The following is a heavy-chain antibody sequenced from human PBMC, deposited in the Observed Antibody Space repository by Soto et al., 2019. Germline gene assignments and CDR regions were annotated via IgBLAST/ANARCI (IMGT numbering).Heavy chain of an antibody. V-gene: IGHV5-51*01. CDR1: GYDFNTNW. CDR2: MYPGASDT. D-gene: IGHD2-2*01. Sequence: PGESLKISCRGSGYDFNTNWFGWVRQLPGRGLEWVGIMYPGASDTRYNTSLEGHVTLSVDVTVSTAFLQWRSLETSNTGMYFCARLPRDCNSTSCYYADHWGQGTQVTVSS. CDR3: ARLPRDCNSTSCYYADH. J-gene: IGHJ4*02.